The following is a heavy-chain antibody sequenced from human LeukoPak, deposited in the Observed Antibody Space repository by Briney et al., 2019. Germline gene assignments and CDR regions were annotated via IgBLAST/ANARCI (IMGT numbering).Heavy chain of an antibody. J-gene: IGHJ4*02. Sequence: PSETLSLTCTVSGSSISSSSYYWAWIRQPPGKGLEWIGSIYYSGTTFYNPSLKSRVTISVDMSKNQFFLKLSSVTAADTAVYYCARRDIVATISTWGQGTLVTVSS. V-gene: IGHV4-39*01. CDR2: IYYSGTT. D-gene: IGHD5-12*01. CDR1: GSSISSSSYY. CDR3: ARRDIVATIST.